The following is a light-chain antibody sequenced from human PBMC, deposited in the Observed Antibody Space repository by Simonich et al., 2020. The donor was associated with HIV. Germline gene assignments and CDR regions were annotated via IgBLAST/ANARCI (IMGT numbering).Light chain of an antibody. CDR1: SSNIGSNY. V-gene: IGLV1-47*01. J-gene: IGLJ2*01. CDR2: RNT. Sequence: QSVLTQPPSASGTPGQRVTISCSGSSSNIGSNYVYWYQQLPGTAPKLLIYRNTRRPSGVPDRFSGSKSGTSASLAISGLRSEDEADFYCAAWDDSLSGVLFGGGTKLTVL. CDR3: AAWDDSLSGVL.